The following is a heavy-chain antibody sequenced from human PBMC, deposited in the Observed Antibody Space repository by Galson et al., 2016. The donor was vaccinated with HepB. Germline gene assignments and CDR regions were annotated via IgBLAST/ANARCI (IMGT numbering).Heavy chain of an antibody. D-gene: IGHD3-9*01. CDR2: MNPNSGNT. CDR1: GYTFTSYD. CDR3: ARGLLPRYFDWFYYYYGMDV. Sequence: SVKVSCKASGYTFTSYDINWVRQATGQGLEWMGWMNPNSGNTGYAQKFRGRVAMTRNTSISTAYMELSSLRSEDTAVYYCARGLLPRYFDWFYYYYGMDVWSQGTTVTVSS. V-gene: IGHV1-8*01. J-gene: IGHJ6*02.